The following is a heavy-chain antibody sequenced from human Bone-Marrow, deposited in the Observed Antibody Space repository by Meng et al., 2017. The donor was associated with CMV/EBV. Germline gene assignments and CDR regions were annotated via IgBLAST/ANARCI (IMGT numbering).Heavy chain of an antibody. CDR2: ISSSSSTI. CDR3: ARDRNYDFWSGYHFDY. J-gene: IGHJ4*02. Sequence: GESLKISCAASGFTFSSYSMNWVRQAPGKGLEWVSYISSSSSTIYYADSVKGRFTISRDNSKNTLYLQMNSLRAEDTAVYYCARDRNYDFWSGYHFDYWGQGTLVTVSS. CDR1: GFTFSSYS. D-gene: IGHD3-3*01. V-gene: IGHV3-48*01.